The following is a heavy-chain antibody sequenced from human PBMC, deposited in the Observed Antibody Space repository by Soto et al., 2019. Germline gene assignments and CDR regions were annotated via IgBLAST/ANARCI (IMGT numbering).Heavy chain of an antibody. D-gene: IGHD4-17*01. V-gene: IGHV1-46*01. J-gene: IGHJ3*02. CDR2: INPSGGST. CDR1: GYTFASYY. Sequence: GASVKVSCKASGYTFASYYMHWVRQAPGQGLEWMGIINPSGGSTSYAQKFQGRVTLTRDTSTSTVYMELSSLRSEDTAVYYCARDLTTVTTNGHAFDIWGQGTMVTVSS. CDR3: ARDLTTVTTNGHAFDI.